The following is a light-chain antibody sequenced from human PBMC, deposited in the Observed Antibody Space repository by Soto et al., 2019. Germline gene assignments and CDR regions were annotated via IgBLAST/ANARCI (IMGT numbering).Light chain of an antibody. V-gene: IGKV1-9*01. CDR1: QGISDF. CDR2: AAS. J-gene: IGKJ4*01. Sequence: DIQLTQSPSFVSASVGDRVTITCRASQGISDFLAWYQHKPGNSPTLLIYAASTLQSGVPSRFSGSGSGTEFTLTISSLQPEDFATYYCQQLRSSPLAFGGGTKVELK. CDR3: QQLRSSPLA.